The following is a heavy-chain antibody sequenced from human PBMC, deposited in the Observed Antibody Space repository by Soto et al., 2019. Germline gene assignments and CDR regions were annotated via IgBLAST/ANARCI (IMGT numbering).Heavy chain of an antibody. V-gene: IGHV5-51*01. Sequence: TGESLKISCKGSGYSFTSYWIGWVRQMPGKGLEWMGIIYPGDSDTRYSPSFQGQVTISADKSISTAYLQWSSLKASDTAMYYCARRLRGYRAHGLTYYFDYCGEGTLVTVSS. D-gene: IGHD5-18*01. J-gene: IGHJ4*02. CDR3: ARRLRGYRAHGLTYYFDY. CDR2: IYPGDSDT. CDR1: GYSFTSYW.